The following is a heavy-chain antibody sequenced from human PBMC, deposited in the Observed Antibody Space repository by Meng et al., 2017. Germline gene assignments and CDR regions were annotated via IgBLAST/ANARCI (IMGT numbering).Heavy chain of an antibody. CDR1: GFTFSSYA. Sequence: VRLGGSGGGLVKAGGSLSLSCATSGFTFSSYAMHWVRQAPGKGLEWVAVISYDGSNKYYADSVKGRFTISRDNSKNTLYLQMNSLRAEDTAVYYCARVGMADPPDWGQGTLVTVSS. V-gene: IGHV3-30*01. J-gene: IGHJ4*02. D-gene: IGHD5-24*01. CDR2: ISYDGSNK. CDR3: ARVGMADPPD.